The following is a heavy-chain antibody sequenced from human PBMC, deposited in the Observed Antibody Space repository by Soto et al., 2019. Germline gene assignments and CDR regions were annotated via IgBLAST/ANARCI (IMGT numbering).Heavy chain of an antibody. D-gene: IGHD6-6*01. CDR2: ISSSSSTI. J-gene: IGHJ6*02. CDR3: ARDWMGGSSSYYYYGMYV. Sequence: GGSLRLSCAASGFTFSSYSMNWVRQAPGKGLEWVSYISSSSSTIYYADSVKGRFTISRDNSKNSLYLQMNSLRDEDTAVYYCARDWMGGSSSYYYYGMYVWGQGTTVTVSS. CDR1: GFTFSSYS. V-gene: IGHV3-48*02.